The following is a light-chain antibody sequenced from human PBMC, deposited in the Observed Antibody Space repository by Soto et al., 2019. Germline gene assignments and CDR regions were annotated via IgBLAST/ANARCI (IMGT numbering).Light chain of an antibody. V-gene: IGKV3-11*01. CDR3: QQRSNWLLT. J-gene: IGKJ4*01. CDR1: QSVSSY. CDR2: DAS. Sequence: VLTQSPSTLTLSPGERATLSCSASQSVSSYLAWYQQKPGQAPRLLIYDASNRATGIPARFSGSGSGTDFTLTISSLEPEDFAVYYCQQRSNWLLTFGGGTKGDI.